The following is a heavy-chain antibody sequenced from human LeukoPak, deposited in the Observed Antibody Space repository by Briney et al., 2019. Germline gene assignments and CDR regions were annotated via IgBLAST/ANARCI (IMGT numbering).Heavy chain of an antibody. D-gene: IGHD4-17*01. CDR1: GYTFTGYY. V-gene: IGHV7-4-1*02. CDR3: ARVRTATVTTKDYYHGMDV. CDR2: INTNTGNP. Sequence: ASVKVSCKASGYTFTGYYMHWVRQAPGQGLEWMGWINTNTGNPTYAQGFTGRFVFSLDTSVSTAYLQISSLKAEDTAVYYCARVRTATVTTKDYYHGMDVWAKGPRSPSP. J-gene: IGHJ6*02.